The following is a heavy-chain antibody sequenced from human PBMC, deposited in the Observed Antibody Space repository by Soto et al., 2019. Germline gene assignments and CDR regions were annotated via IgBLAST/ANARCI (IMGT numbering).Heavy chain of an antibody. CDR3: ATAGTGTFTY. CDR1: GFTFSGSW. J-gene: IGHJ4*02. Sequence: EVQLVESGGGLVQPGGSLRLSCAASGFTFSGSWMHWVRQAPGKGLVWVSRISSDGSSTTYADSVKGRFTISRDNAKNMLDLQMNSLRAEDTAVYYWATAGTGTFTYWGQGTLATVSS. CDR2: ISSDGSST. D-gene: IGHD1-1*01. V-gene: IGHV3-74*03.